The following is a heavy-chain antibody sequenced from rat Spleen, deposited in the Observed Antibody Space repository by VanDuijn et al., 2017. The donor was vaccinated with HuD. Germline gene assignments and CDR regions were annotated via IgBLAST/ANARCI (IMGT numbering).Heavy chain of an antibody. CDR2: IWSGGST. V-gene: IGHV2S1*01. CDR3: IRDDYRGWFAY. Sequence: QVQLKESGPGLVQPSQTLSLTCTVSGFSLIRYNVHWVRQPPGKGLEWIGTIWSGGSTYYNSALKSRLSISRDTSKSQVFLRMNSLLSEDTAIYYCIRDDYRGWFAYWGQGTLVTVSS. J-gene: IGHJ3*01. D-gene: IGHD1-11*01. CDR1: GFSLIRYN.